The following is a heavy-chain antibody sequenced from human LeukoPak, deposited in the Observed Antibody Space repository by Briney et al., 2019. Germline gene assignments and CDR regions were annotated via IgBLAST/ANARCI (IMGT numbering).Heavy chain of an antibody. V-gene: IGHV4-59*11. CDR3: ARGGYDFWSGYYDYNWFDP. Sequence: SETLSLTCTVSGGSISSHYWSWIRQPPGKGLEWIGYIYYSGSTNYNPSPKSRVTISVDTSKNQFSLKLSSVTAADTAVYYCARGGYDFWSGYYDYNWFDPWGQGTLVTVSS. J-gene: IGHJ5*02. CDR1: GGSISSHY. CDR2: IYYSGST. D-gene: IGHD3-3*01.